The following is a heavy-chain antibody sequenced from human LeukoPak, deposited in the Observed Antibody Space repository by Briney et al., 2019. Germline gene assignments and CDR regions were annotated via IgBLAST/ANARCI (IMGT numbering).Heavy chain of an antibody. CDR2: IYSGGNT. CDR1: GFTVSSNY. D-gene: IGHD2-15*01. V-gene: IGHV3-53*05. J-gene: IGHJ6*03. Sequence: GGSLRLSCAASGFTVSSNYMSWVRQAPGKGLEWVSVIYSGGNTYYADSVKGRFTISRDNSKNTVYLQMNSLRPEDTAVYYCAKTFCSGGTCYPYNYYYMDVWGKGTAVTVSS. CDR3: AKTFCSGGTCYPYNYYYMDV.